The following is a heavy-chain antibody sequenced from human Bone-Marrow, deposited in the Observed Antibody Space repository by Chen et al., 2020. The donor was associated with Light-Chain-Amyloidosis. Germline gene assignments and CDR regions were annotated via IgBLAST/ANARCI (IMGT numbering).Heavy chain of an antibody. J-gene: IGHJ4*02. CDR1: GYTFPNYW. D-gene: IGHD5-12*01. CDR2: IYPDASDA. V-gene: IGHV5-51*01. CDR3: ARRRDGYNFDY. Sequence: EVQLEQSGPEVKKPGESLKISCKGSGYTFPNYWSGWVRQMPGKGLEWMGVIYPDASDARYRPSFEGQVTISADKSITTAYLQWRSLKASDTAMYYCARRRDGYNFDYWGQGTLVTVSS.